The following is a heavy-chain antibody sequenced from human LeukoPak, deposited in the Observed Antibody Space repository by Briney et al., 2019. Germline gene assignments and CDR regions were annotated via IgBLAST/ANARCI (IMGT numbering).Heavy chain of an antibody. CDR2: ISYDGSNK. Sequence: GGSLRLSCAASGFTFSSYAMHWVRQAPGKGLEWVAVISYDGSNKYYADSVKGRFTISRDNSKNTLYLQMNGLRAEDTAVYYCARVAVAGGYNWFDPWGQGTLVTVPS. CDR3: ARVAVAGGYNWFDP. CDR1: GFTFSSYA. V-gene: IGHV3-30-3*01. D-gene: IGHD6-19*01. J-gene: IGHJ5*02.